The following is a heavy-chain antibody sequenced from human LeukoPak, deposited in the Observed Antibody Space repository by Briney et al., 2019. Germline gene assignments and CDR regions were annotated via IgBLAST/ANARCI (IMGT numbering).Heavy chain of an antibody. CDR1: GGSFSGYY. Sequence: PSETLSLTCAVYGGSFSGYYWSWIRQPPGKGLEWIGEINHSGSTNYNPSLKSRVTISVDTSKNQFSLKLSSVTAADTAVYYCARFSGYSSGWLRTFYFDYWGQGTLVTVSS. J-gene: IGHJ4*02. V-gene: IGHV4-34*01. D-gene: IGHD6-19*01. CDR2: INHSGST. CDR3: ARFSGYSSGWLRTFYFDY.